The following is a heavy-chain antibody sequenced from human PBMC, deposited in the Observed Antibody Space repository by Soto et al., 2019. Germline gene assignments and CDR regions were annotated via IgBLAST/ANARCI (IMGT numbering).Heavy chain of an antibody. V-gene: IGHV1-69*04. Sequence: SVKVSCKASGYTFTGYYMHWVRQAPGQGLEWMGRIIPILGIANYAQKFQGRVTITADKSTSTAYMELSSLRSEDTAVYYCARAGIMGTGTNHWFDPWGQGTLVTVSS. CDR2: IIPILGIA. J-gene: IGHJ5*02. CDR1: GYTFTGYY. CDR3: ARAGIMGTGTNHWFDP. D-gene: IGHD1-7*01.